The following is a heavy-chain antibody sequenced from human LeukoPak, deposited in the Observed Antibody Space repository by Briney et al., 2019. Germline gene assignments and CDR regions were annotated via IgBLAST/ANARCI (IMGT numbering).Heavy chain of an antibody. Sequence: SLRLSXXASTFTFSSYAMHWVRQAPGKGREWGAVISYDGSNKYYADSVKGRFTISRDNSKNTLYLQMNSLRAEDTAMYYCARDAFDIWGQRTMVTVSS. V-gene: IGHV3-30*04. CDR3: ARDAFDI. CDR1: TFTFSSYA. J-gene: IGHJ3*02. CDR2: ISYDGSNK.